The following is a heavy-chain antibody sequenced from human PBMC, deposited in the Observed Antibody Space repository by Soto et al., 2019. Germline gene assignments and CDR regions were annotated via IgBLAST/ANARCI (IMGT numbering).Heavy chain of an antibody. CDR3: ARGPPYSSDHAPNYFDY. CDR2: ISAYNGNT. J-gene: IGHJ4*02. CDR1: GGTFSSYG. Sequence: QVQLVQSGAEVKKPGSSVKVSCKASGGTFSSYGISWVRQAPGQGLEWMGWISAYNGNTNYAQKLQGRVTMTTDTSTSTAYMELRSLRSDDTAVYYCARGPPYSSDHAPNYFDYWGQGTLVTVSS. V-gene: IGHV1-18*01. D-gene: IGHD6-19*01.